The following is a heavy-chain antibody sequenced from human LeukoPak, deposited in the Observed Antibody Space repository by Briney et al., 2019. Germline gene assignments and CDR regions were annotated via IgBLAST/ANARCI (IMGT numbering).Heavy chain of an antibody. CDR2: IYSGGST. CDR3: ARDMSAGDRAGFDY. Sequence: PGGSLRLSCAASGFTVSTNYMSWVRQAPGKGLEWVSVIYSGGSTYYADSVKGRFTISRDNSKNTLYLQMNSLRAEDTAVYYCARDMSAGDRAGFDYWGQGTLVTVSS. CDR1: GFTVSTNY. J-gene: IGHJ4*02. D-gene: IGHD1-1*01. V-gene: IGHV3-53*01.